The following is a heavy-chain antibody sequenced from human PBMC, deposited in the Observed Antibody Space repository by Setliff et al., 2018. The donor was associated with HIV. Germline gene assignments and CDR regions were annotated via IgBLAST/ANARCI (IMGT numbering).Heavy chain of an antibody. CDR1: GGSISSYC. V-gene: IGHV4-4*09. D-gene: IGHD3-10*01. CDR3: ARRIDNSGSFPDKNWFDT. Sequence: PSETLSLTCTVSGGSISSYCWNWIRQSPGRGLEWIGFIFSSGSTKYNPSLQSRVTMSIDTPKNQFSLKLTSVTAADTAVHYCARRIDNSGSFPDKNWFDTWGQGSPVTVSS. J-gene: IGHJ5*02. CDR2: IFSSGST.